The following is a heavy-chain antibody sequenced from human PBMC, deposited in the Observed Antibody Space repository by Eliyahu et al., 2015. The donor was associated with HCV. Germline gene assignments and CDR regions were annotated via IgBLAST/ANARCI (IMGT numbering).Heavy chain of an antibody. CDR1: GGSFSGYY. J-gene: IGHJ6*03. CDR3: ARAVELWLLSYYYYYMDV. Sequence: QVQLQQWGAGLLKPSETLSLTCAVYGGSFSGYYWXWIRQPPGKGLEWIGEINHSGSTNYNPSLKSRVTISVDTSKNQFSLKLSSVTAADTAVYYCARAVELWLLSYYYYYMDVWGKGTTVTVSS. D-gene: IGHD5-18*01. CDR2: INHSGST. V-gene: IGHV4-34*01.